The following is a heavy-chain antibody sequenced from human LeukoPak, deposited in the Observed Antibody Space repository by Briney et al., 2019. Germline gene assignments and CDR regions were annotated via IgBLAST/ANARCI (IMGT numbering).Heavy chain of an antibody. V-gene: IGHV4-59*01. D-gene: IGHD6-13*01. CDR3: ARGCSAGTPHNWFDP. J-gene: IGHJ5*02. Sequence: SGTLSLTCTVSGGSISGYYWSWIRQPPGKGLEWIGYIYYSGSTNYNPSLKSRVTISVDTSKNQFPLKLSSVTAADTAVYYCARGCSAGTPHNWFDPWGQGTLVTVSS. CDR1: GGSISGYY. CDR2: IYYSGST.